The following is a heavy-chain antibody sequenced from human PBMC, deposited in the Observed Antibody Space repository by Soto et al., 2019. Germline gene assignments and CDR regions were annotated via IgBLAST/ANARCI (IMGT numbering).Heavy chain of an antibody. CDR3: ARGQGEYYDSSGYTSPEGYYYYGMDV. CDR2: MNPNSGGT. CDR1: LYTFTCYY. V-gene: IGHV1-2*02. D-gene: IGHD3-22*01. J-gene: IGHJ6*02. Sequence: ASGNVSCRSSLYTFTCYYMHRVRQAPGQGLELMVWMNPNSGGTNYSQKFQVRVTMTRDTSIITAYMELSRLRSDDTAVYYCARGQGEYYDSSGYTSPEGYYYYGMDVWGQGTTVTVS.